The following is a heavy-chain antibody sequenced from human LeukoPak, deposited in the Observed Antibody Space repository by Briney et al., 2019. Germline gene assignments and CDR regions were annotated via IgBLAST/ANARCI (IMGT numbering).Heavy chain of an antibody. V-gene: IGHV3-30*04. CDR1: GFSFRSYA. CDR2: VSSDGSNK. D-gene: IGHD6-13*01. CDR3: ATGYMEY. J-gene: IGHJ4*02. Sequence: GGSLRLSCAASGFSFRSYAMHWVRQAPGKGLEWVAVVSSDGSNKYYADSVKGRFTISRDNSKNTLYLQMNSLRAEDTAVYYCATGYMEYWGQGTLVTVSS.